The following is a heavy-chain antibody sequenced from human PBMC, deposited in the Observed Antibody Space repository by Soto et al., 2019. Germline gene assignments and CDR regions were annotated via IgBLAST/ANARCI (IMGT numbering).Heavy chain of an antibody. CDR1: GFTFSSYA. Sequence: GGSLRLSCAASGFTFSSYAMHWVRQAPGKGLEWVAVISYDGSNKYYADSVKGRFTISRDNSKNTLYLQMNSLRAEDTAVYYCARDLTRSGWYYYYGMDVWGQGTTVTVSS. D-gene: IGHD6-19*01. CDR3: ARDLTRSGWYYYYGMDV. CDR2: ISYDGSNK. J-gene: IGHJ6*02. V-gene: IGHV3-30-3*01.